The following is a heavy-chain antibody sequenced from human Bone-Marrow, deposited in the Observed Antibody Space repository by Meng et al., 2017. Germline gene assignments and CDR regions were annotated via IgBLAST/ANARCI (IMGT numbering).Heavy chain of an antibody. CDR3: ARGHSYYYYGMGV. J-gene: IGHJ6*02. Sequence: SETLSLTCTVSGGSISSYYWSWIRQPPGKGLEWIGYIYYSGSTNYNPSLKSRVTISVDTSKNQFSLKLSSVTAADTAVYYCARGHSYYYYGMGVWGQGTTVTVSS. V-gene: IGHV4-59*01. CDR1: GGSISSYY. CDR2: IYYSGST.